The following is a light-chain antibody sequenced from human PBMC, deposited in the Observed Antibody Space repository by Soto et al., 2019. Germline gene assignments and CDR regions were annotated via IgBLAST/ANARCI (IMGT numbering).Light chain of an antibody. CDR2: GAS. CDR3: QQYNNWLTWT. Sequence: IVLTQSPATLSLSPGKRATLSCRASQNISNYLIWYQQKPGQAPRLLIYGASTRATGIPARFSGSGSGTEFTLTISSLQSEDFAVYYCQQYNNWLTWTFGQGTKVDI. J-gene: IGKJ1*01. CDR1: QNISNY. V-gene: IGKV3-15*01.